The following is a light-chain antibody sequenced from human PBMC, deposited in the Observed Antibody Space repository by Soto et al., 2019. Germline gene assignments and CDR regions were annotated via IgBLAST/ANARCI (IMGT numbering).Light chain of an antibody. V-gene: IGKV1-5*03. CDR3: QQYNSYPWT. J-gene: IGKJ1*01. CDR1: QRIRSW. Sequence: DIQMPQSPSTLSASVGDSVTMTCRASQRIRSWLAWYQHKPGKSTKLLIHKASSLEAGVPARFSGSGSGTEFSLPMSSLQPDDFATYYCQQYNSYPWTVGKGTKVDIK. CDR2: KAS.